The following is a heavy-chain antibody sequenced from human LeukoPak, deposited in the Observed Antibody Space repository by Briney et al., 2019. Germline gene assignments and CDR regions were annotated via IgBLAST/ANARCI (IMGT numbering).Heavy chain of an antibody. CDR3: ARNFDGSPHYYFDY. CDR2: MNPNSGNT. V-gene: IGHV1-8*02. J-gene: IGHJ4*02. CDR1: GYTFTSYD. Sequence: ASVKVSCTASGYTFTSYDINWVRQATGQGLEWMGWMNPNSGNTGYAQKFQGRVTMTTDTSTTTAYLDLRSLVSDDTAIYYCARNFDGSPHYYFDYWGQGTLVTVSS. D-gene: IGHD3-9*01.